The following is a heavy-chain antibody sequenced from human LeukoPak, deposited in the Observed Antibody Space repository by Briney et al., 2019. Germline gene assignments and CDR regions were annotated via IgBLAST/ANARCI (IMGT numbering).Heavy chain of an antibody. CDR2: ISYDGSNK. CDR3: AKDAVVVTGLYYYYGMDV. Sequence: GGSLRLSCAASGFTFSSYGMHWVRQAPGKGLEWVAVISYDGSNKYYADSVKGRFTISRDNSKNTLYLQMNSLRAEDTAVYYCAKDAVVVTGLYYYYGMDVWGQGTTVTVSS. D-gene: IGHD2-21*02. J-gene: IGHJ6*02. V-gene: IGHV3-30*18. CDR1: GFTFSSYG.